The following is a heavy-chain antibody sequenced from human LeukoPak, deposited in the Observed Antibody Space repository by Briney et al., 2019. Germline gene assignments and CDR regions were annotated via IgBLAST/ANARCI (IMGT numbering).Heavy chain of an antibody. V-gene: IGHV3-11*03. J-gene: IGHJ4*02. CDR3: AGGLDIAVAGPGGYFDY. D-gene: IGHD6-19*01. Sequence: GGSLRLSCAASGFIFRDYHMNWIRQAPGKGLEWVSYISPGGDDTYFADSVRGRFTISRDNAKNSLYLQMNSLTAEDAAGYYCAGGLDIAVAGPGGYFDYWGQGTLVTVSS. CDR2: ISPGGDDT. CDR1: GFIFRDYH.